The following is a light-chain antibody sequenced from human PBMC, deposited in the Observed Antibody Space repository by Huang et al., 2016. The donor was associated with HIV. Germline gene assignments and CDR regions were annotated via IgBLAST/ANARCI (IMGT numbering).Light chain of an antibody. V-gene: IGKV1-9*01. CDR2: AAS. CDR1: QGISSY. J-gene: IGKJ1*01. CDR3: QQLNSYPRT. Sequence: IQLTQSPSSLSASVGDRVTNTCRASQGISSYLAWYQQEPGKAPKLLIYAASTLQSGVPSRFSGSGSGTDFTLTISSLQPEDFATYYCQQLNSYPRTFGQGTKVDIK.